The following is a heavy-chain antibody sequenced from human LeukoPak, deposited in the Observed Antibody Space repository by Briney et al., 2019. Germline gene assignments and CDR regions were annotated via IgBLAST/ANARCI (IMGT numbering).Heavy chain of an antibody. Sequence: PGGSLRLSCAASGFTVSSNYMSWVRQAPGKGLEWVSVIYSGGSTYYADSVKGRFTISRDNSKNTLYLQMNSLRAEDTAVYYCARDGYSGYDSRMYYYYYGMDVWGQGTTVTVSS. CDR3: ARDGYSGYDSRMYYYYYGMDV. D-gene: IGHD5-12*01. CDR2: IYSGGST. CDR1: GFTVSSNY. J-gene: IGHJ6*02. V-gene: IGHV3-66*01.